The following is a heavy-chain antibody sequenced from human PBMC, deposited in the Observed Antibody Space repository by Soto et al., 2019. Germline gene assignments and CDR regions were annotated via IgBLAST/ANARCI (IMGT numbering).Heavy chain of an antibody. Sequence: QVQLVQSGAEVKKPGASVKVSCKASGYIFTGHYMHWVRQAPGQGLEWMGWINPNSGDTNYAQKFQGSVTMTRDTAISTVYMDLNRLPSDDSAVYYCTRDLLSAVGRHYYYGTDVWGQGTTVTVS. CDR1: GYIFTGHY. J-gene: IGHJ6*02. CDR3: TRDLLSAVGRHYYYGTDV. V-gene: IGHV1-2*02. D-gene: IGHD6-13*01. CDR2: INPNSGDT.